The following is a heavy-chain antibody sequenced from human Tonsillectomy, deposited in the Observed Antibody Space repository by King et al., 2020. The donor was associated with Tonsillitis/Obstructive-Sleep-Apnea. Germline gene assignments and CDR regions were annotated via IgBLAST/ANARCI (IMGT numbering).Heavy chain of an antibody. J-gene: IGHJ4*02. CDR1: GGSFSGHY. CDR2: INHSGGT. V-gene: IGHV4-34*01. Sequence: VQLQQWGAGLLKPSETLSLTCAVYGGSFSGHYCSWNRQPPGKGLEWSGEINHSGGTNYNPSLKNRVPISVETSKNHFSLKLCSVTAADTAVYYCARIASGGDYFDYWGQGTLVTVSS. D-gene: IGHD3-10*01. CDR3: ARIASGGDYFDY.